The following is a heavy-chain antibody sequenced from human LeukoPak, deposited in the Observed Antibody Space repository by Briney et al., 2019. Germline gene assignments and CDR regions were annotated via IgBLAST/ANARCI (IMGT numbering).Heavy chain of an antibody. V-gene: IGHV3-23*01. CDR3: AKVSWLGTLPSYHFDS. J-gene: IGHJ4*02. CDR1: GFTFSDHA. CDR2: IRGTGTTT. Sequence: GSLRLSCAASGFTFSDHAMSWVRQAPGKGLEWVSAIRGTGTTTFYAASVKGRFTISRDNSKNTADLQMNSLRAEDTAVYYCAKVSWLGTLPSYHFDSWGQETQVTVSS. D-gene: IGHD6-19*01.